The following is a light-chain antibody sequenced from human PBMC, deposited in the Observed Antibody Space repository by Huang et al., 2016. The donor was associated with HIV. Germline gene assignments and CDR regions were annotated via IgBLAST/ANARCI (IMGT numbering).Light chain of an antibody. CDR3: QKYNTAPWT. V-gene: IGKV1-27*01. J-gene: IGKJ1*01. Sequence: DIQMTQSPSSLSASVGDRVIITCRASQDITNYLAWYQQKPGKAPNLLIYAATALQSGVPSRFSGSGSGTDFTLTISSLQPEDVAIYYCQKYNTAPWTFGPGTRVEIK. CDR2: AAT. CDR1: QDITNY.